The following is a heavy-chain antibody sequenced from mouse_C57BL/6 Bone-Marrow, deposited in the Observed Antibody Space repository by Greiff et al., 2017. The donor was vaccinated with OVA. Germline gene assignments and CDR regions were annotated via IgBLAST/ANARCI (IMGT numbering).Heavy chain of an antibody. CDR3: APAYYSNYGYFDV. CDR2: IDPANGNT. J-gene: IGHJ1*03. V-gene: IGHV14-3*01. Sequence: EVQLVESVAELVRPGASVKLSCTASGFNIKNTYMHWVKQRPEQGLEWIGRIDPANGNTKYAPKFQGKATITADTSSNTAYLQLSSLTSEDTAIYYCAPAYYSNYGYFDVWGTGTTVTVSA. D-gene: IGHD2-5*01. CDR1: GFNIKNTY.